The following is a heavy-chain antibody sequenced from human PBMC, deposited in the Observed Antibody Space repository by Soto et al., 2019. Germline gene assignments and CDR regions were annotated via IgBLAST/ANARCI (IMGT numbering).Heavy chain of an antibody. Sequence: QVQLQESGPGLVKPSGTLSLTCAVSGGSVSSSNWWSWVRQSPGKGLEWMGEIYHSGSAHYNPSLKSPATISLHKSKTHFYLRLTSETAADTAVYYCARVPGVVVSADDAFDIWGPGTRVIVSS. D-gene: IGHD2-21*02. CDR1: GGSVSSSNW. V-gene: IGHV4-4*02. CDR2: IYHSGSA. CDR3: ARVPGVVVSADDAFDI. J-gene: IGHJ3*02.